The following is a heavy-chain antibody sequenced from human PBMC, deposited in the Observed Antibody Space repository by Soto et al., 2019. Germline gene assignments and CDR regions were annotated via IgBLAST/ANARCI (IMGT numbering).Heavy chain of an antibody. CDR2: ISWDGGST. D-gene: IGHD3-9*01. J-gene: IGHJ4*02. Sequence: EVQLVESGGVVVQPGGSLRLSCAASGFTFDDYAMHWVRQAPGKGLEWVSLISWDGGSTYYADSVKGRFTISRDNSKNSLYLQMNSLRAEDTALYYCAKDWRYFDWGGPFDYWGQGTLVTVSS. CDR3: AKDWRYFDWGGPFDY. CDR1: GFTFDDYA. V-gene: IGHV3-43D*04.